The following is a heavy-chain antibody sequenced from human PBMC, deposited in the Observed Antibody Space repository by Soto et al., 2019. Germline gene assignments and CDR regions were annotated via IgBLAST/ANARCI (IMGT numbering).Heavy chain of an antibody. CDR1: GFPFGIYA. J-gene: IGHJ4*02. CDR2: ISGSDGTST. D-gene: IGHD3-16*01. Sequence: PGGSLRLSCAASGFPFGIYAMSWVRQAPGKGLEWVAGISGSDGTSTYYAVSVKDRFTISRDNSKNTLYLQLNSLRAEDTAVYYCAQLGLMTFSHKHYFNHWGRGTLVTVSS. V-gene: IGHV3-23*01. CDR3: AQLGLMTFSHKHYFNH.